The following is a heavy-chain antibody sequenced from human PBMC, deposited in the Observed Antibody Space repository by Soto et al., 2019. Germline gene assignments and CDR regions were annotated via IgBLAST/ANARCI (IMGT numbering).Heavy chain of an antibody. Sequence: QVQLVQSGAEVKKPGSSVKVSCKASGGTFSSYTISWVRQAPGQGLEWMGRIIPILGIANYAQKFQGRVTITADKSTSTAYMELSSLRSEDTAVYYCARGSYPAIVGVTAWSDNWFDPWGQGTLVTVSS. D-gene: IGHD2-21*02. V-gene: IGHV1-69*02. CDR2: IIPILGIA. CDR1: GGTFSSYT. CDR3: ARGSYPAIVGVTAWSDNWFDP. J-gene: IGHJ5*02.